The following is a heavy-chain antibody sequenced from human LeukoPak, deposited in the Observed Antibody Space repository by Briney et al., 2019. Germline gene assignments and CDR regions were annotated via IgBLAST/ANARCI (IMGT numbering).Heavy chain of an antibody. CDR3: ARDRDVVVVPAVVPPFIDY. D-gene: IGHD2-2*01. Sequence: GGSLRLSCAASGFTFSSYAMHWVRQAPGKGLEWVAVDGSNKYYADSVKGRFNISRDNSKNTLYLQMNSLRAEDTAVYYCARDRDVVVVPAVVPPFIDYWGPGTLVTVSS. CDR2: DGSNK. CDR1: GFTFSSYA. V-gene: IGHV3-30*04. J-gene: IGHJ4*02.